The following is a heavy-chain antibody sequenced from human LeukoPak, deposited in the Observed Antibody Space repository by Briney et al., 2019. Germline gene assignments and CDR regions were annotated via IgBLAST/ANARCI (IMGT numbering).Heavy chain of an antibody. CDR3: ARAGYFDIDAFDI. J-gene: IGHJ3*02. CDR2: ISSSGSTI. V-gene: IGHV3-11*04. Sequence: GGSLRLSCAASRFIFSDYYMSWIRQAPGKGLEWVSYISSSGSTIYYADSVRGRFTISRDNAKNLLYLQMSSLRAEDTAVYYCARAGYFDIDAFDIWGQGTMVTVSS. D-gene: IGHD3-9*01. CDR1: RFIFSDYY.